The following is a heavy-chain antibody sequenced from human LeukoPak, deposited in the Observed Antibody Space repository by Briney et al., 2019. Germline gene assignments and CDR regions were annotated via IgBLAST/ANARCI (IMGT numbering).Heavy chain of an antibody. CDR3: ARSYYDSSGSDY. J-gene: IGHJ4*02. CDR2: INHSGST. CDR1: GGSISGSSYY. D-gene: IGHD3-22*01. V-gene: IGHV4-39*07. Sequence: PSETLSLTCTVSGGSISGSSYYWGWIRQPPGKGLEWIGEINHSGSTNYNPSLKSRVTISVDTSKNQFSLKLSSVTAADTAVYYCARSYYDSSGSDYWGQGTLVTVSS.